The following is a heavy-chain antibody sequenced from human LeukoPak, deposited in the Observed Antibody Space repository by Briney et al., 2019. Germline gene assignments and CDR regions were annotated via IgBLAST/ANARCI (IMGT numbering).Heavy chain of an antibody. CDR2: ISFGGSAK. CDR3: AREGASNGYHYGMDV. D-gene: IGHD5-12*01. V-gene: IGHV3-30*04. CDR1: GFKFSLYN. J-gene: IGHJ6*02. Sequence: GGSLRLSCAGSGFKFSLYNMHWVRQAPGKGLEWVALISFGGSAKYYADSVNGRFTISRDNSKNTLFLQMSSQKAEDTAVYYCAREGASNGYHYGMDVWGQGTTVSVS.